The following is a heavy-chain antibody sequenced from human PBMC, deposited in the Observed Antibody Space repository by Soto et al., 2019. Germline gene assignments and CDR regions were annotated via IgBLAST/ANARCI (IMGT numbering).Heavy chain of an antibody. J-gene: IGHJ3*02. CDR1: GYTFTSYG. D-gene: IGHD3-16*02. CDR3: ARDFINNNDDVWGSYRFDAFDT. Sequence: ASVKVSCKASGYTFTSYGISWVRQAPGQGLEWMGWISAYNGNTNYAQKLQGRVTMTTDTSTSTAYMELRSLRSDDTAVYYCARDFINNNDDVWGSYRFDAFDTWG. V-gene: IGHV1-18*01. CDR2: ISAYNGNT.